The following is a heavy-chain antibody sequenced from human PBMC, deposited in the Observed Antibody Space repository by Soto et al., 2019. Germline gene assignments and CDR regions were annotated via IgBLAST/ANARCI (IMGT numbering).Heavy chain of an antibody. J-gene: IGHJ4*02. CDR3: ARVSSHYYASGRNRGAVDY. Sequence: QVQLQQWGAGLLKPSETLSLTCAVYGGSFSDYHWSWIHQPPGKGLDWIGEISHSGSTHHNPSLQSRVTILVDTSKNQFALKMSSVTAADTALYYCARVSSHYYASGRNRGAVDYWGQGTLVTVSS. CDR1: GGSFSDYH. V-gene: IGHV4-34*01. CDR2: ISHSGST. D-gene: IGHD3-10*01.